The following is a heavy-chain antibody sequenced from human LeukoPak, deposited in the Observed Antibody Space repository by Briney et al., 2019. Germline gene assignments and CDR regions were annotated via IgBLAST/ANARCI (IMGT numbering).Heavy chain of an antibody. Sequence: SVKVSCKASGGTFSSYAINWVRQAPGQGLEWMGRIIPIFGTANYAQKFQGIVTITTDESTSTAYMELSSLRSEDTAVYYCARDKLLEDVDTAMVDWGQGTLVTVSS. CDR3: ARDKLLEDVDTAMVD. V-gene: IGHV1-69*05. D-gene: IGHD5-18*01. CDR2: IIPIFGTA. J-gene: IGHJ4*02. CDR1: GGTFSSYA.